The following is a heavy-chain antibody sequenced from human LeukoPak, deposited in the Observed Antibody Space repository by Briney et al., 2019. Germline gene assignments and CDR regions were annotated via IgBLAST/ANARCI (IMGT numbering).Heavy chain of an antibody. Sequence: SETLSLTCTVSGGSISSYYWSWIRQPPGKGLEWIGYIYYSGSTNYNPSLKSRVTISVDTSKNQFSLKLSSVTAADTAVYYCASYDSSGYPPRYWGQGTLVTVSS. CDR1: GGSISSYY. CDR3: ASYDSSGYPPRY. J-gene: IGHJ4*02. V-gene: IGHV4-59*12. D-gene: IGHD3-22*01. CDR2: IYYSGST.